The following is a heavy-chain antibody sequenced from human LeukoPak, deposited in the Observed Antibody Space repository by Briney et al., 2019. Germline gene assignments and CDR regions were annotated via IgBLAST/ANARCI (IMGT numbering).Heavy chain of an antibody. V-gene: IGHV4-39*01. CDR3: VRHGRPGYGGYENAFDI. Sequence: PSQTLSLTCTVSGGSISSSTYYWEWIRQPPGQGLEWIGNIYDSGDTYYTPSLKSRVTMFVDTSKNQFSLKLSSVTAADTAVYYCVRHGRPGYGGYENAFDIWGQGTMVTVSS. CDR2: IYDSGDT. CDR1: GGSISSSTYY. J-gene: IGHJ3*02. D-gene: IGHD5-12*01.